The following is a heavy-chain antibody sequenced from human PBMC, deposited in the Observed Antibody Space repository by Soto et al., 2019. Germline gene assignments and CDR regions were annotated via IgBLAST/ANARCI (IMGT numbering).Heavy chain of an antibody. D-gene: IGHD3-3*01. V-gene: IGHV1-3*01. CDR3: ARGRSDRDLGGIFGVGEWGY. CDR2: INAGNGNT. J-gene: IGHJ4*02. CDR1: GYTFTSYA. Sequence: QVQLVQSGAEVKKPGASVKVSCKASGYTFTSYAMHWVRQAPGQRLEWMGWINAGNGNTKYSQKFQGRVTITRDTSASTAYMERSSLRSEDTVVYYCARGRSDRDLGGIFGVGEWGYWGQGTLVTVSS.